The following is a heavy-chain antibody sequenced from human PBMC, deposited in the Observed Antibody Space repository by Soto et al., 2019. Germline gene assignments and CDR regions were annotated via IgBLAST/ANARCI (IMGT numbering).Heavy chain of an antibody. Sequence: GGSLRLSCAASGFTFSSYAMSWVRQAPGKGLEWVSAISCSGGSTYYADSVKGRFTISRDNSKNTLYLQMNSLRAEDTAVYYCAKHPPIVVVPAAIRSGDYYYYMDVWGKGTTVTVSS. CDR1: GFTFSSYA. CDR2: ISCSGGST. CDR3: AKHPPIVVVPAAIRSGDYYYYMDV. D-gene: IGHD2-2*02. V-gene: IGHV3-23*01. J-gene: IGHJ6*03.